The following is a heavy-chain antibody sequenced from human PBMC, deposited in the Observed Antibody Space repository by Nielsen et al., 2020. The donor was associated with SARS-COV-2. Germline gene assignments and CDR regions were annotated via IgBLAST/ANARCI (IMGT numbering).Heavy chain of an antibody. CDR3: ARESSGYDHYNYGMDV. CDR2: IYYSGRT. CDR1: GGSISSGGYY. V-gene: IGHV4-31*03. D-gene: IGHD5-12*01. Sequence: SETLSLTCTVSGGSISSGGYYWSWIRHHPGKGLEWIGYIYYSGRTCYNPSLKSRVTISVDTSKNQCSLSLRSVTAADTAVYYCARESSGYDHYNYGMDVWGQGTTVTVSS. J-gene: IGHJ6*02.